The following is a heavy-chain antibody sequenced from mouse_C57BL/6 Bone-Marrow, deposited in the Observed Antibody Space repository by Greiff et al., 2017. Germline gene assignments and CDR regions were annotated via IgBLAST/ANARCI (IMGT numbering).Heavy chain of an antibody. CDR3: AREDDYFDY. Sequence: VQLKESGPGLVKPSQSLSLTCSVTGYSITSGYYWNWIRQFPGNKLEWMGYISYDGSNNYNPSLKNRISITRDTSKNQFFLKLNSVTTEDTATYYCAREDDYFDYCGQGTTLTVSS. CDR1: GYSITSGYY. V-gene: IGHV3-6*01. J-gene: IGHJ2*01. CDR2: ISYDGSN.